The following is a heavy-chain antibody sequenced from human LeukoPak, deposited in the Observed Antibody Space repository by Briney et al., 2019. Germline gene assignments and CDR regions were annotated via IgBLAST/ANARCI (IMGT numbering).Heavy chain of an antibody. V-gene: IGHV1-18*04. Sequence: ASVKASCKPSGYTITRYGISGGREAPGQGLEWMVGISAYNGNINYAQKPQGRVTMTTDTATSTAYMELRSLRSDDTAVYYCARDSYGSGSYRYGMDVWGKGTTVTVSS. CDR2: ISAYNGNI. CDR1: GYTITRYG. J-gene: IGHJ6*04. D-gene: IGHD3-10*01. CDR3: ARDSYGSGSYRYGMDV.